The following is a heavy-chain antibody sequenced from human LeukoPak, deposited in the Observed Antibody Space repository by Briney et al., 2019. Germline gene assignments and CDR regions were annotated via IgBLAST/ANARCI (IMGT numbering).Heavy chain of an antibody. CDR2: ISYDGSNK. D-gene: IGHD3-22*01. J-gene: IGHJ4*02. CDR3: ARAGGGYGYFDY. CDR1: GFTFSSYA. Sequence: QSGGSLRLSCAASGFTFSSYAMHWVRQAPGKGLEWVAVISYDGSNKYYADSVKGRFTISRDNSKNTLYLQMNSLRAEDTAVYYCARAGGGYGYFDYWGQGTLVTVSS. V-gene: IGHV3-30-3*01.